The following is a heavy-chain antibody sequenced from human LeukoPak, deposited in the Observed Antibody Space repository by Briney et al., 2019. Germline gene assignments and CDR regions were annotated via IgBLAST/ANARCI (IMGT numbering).Heavy chain of an antibody. Sequence: PGGSLRLSCAASGFTFSSYAMSWVRQAPGKGLEWVSGISGSGGSTYYADSVKGRFTISRDNSKDTLYLQMNSLRAEDTAVYYCAKGKAVAVTREQDYWGQGTLVTVSS. CDR2: ISGSGGST. V-gene: IGHV3-23*01. CDR1: GFTFSSYA. J-gene: IGHJ4*02. CDR3: AKGKAVAVTREQDY. D-gene: IGHD6-19*01.